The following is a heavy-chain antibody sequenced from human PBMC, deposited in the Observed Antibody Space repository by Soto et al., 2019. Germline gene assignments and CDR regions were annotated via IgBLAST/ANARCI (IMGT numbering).Heavy chain of an antibody. D-gene: IGHD3-22*01. CDR2: ISYDGSNK. V-gene: IGHV3-30*03. CDR1: GFTFSSYG. Sequence: PVGSLRLSCAASGFTFSSYGMHWVRQAPGKGLEWVAVISYDGSNKYYADSVKGRFTISRDNSKNTLYLQMNSLRAEDTAVYYCARGPRGSGYYSGNYYYYYGMDVWGQGTTVNVSS. J-gene: IGHJ6*02. CDR3: ARGPRGSGYYSGNYYYYYGMDV.